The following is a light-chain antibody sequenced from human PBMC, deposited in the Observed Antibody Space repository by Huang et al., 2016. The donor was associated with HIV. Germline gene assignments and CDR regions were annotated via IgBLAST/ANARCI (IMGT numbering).Light chain of an antibody. CDR3: MQSLQSPGT. CDR2: LVS. Sequence: EIVMTQSPLYLPVTPGEPASISCRANLSLLPSDGYNYLDWYLQKPGQSPQLLIYLVSNRASGFPDRFSGSGSGTVYTLKISGAEAEDVGLYYCMQSLQSPGTFGQGTRLEIK. CDR1: LSLLPSDGYNY. V-gene: IGKV2-28*01. J-gene: IGKJ5*01.